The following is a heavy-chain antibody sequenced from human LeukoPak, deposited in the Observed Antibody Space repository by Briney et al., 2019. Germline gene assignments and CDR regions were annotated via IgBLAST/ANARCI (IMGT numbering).Heavy chain of an antibody. J-gene: IGHJ4*02. CDR2: INHSGVT. Sequence: PSETLSLTCAVYGGSFSGYYWSWIRQPPGRGLEWIGEINHSGVTNYKPSLKSRVVISVDTSKNQFSLKLTSVTAADTALCYCARFITATPGSSLDYFDLWGQGTLVTVSS. V-gene: IGHV4-34*01. CDR1: GGSFSGYY. D-gene: IGHD6-13*01. CDR3: ARFITATPGSSLDYFDL.